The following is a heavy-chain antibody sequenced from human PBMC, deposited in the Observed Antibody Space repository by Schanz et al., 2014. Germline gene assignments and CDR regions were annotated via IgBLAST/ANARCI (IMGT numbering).Heavy chain of an antibody. CDR3: ARVWSATVRGVMTASYWFFDL. CDR1: GGSINNFY. D-gene: IGHD3-10*01. Sequence: QVQLQESGPGLVKPSETLSLTCSVSGGSINNFYWGWIRQSPGKGLEWIGYIYSSGIPTYNPSLKSPLSLTAESTKTQFSLKLTAVTAVDAAGYYCARVWSATVRGVMTASYWFFDLWGRGTLVTVSP. J-gene: IGHJ2*01. CDR2: IYSSGIP. V-gene: IGHV4-4*08.